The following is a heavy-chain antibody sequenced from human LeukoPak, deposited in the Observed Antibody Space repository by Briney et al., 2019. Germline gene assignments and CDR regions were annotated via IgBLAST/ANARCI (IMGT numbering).Heavy chain of an antibody. CDR3: AGTYCSGGSCYTRRFDY. J-gene: IGHJ4*02. CDR2: IYYSGST. V-gene: IGHV4-59*08. Sequence: SETLSLTCTVSGGSISSYYWSWIRQPPGKGLEWIGYIYYSGSTNYNPSLKSRVTISVDTSKNQFSLELSSVTAADTAVYYCAGTYCSGGSCYTRRFDYWGQGTLVTVSS. CDR1: GGSISSYY. D-gene: IGHD2-15*01.